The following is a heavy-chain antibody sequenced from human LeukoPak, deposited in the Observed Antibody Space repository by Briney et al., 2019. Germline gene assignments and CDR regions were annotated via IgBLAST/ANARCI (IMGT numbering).Heavy chain of an antibody. J-gene: IGHJ4*02. CDR3: ARDFSGWYYFDY. Sequence: ASVKVSCKASGYTFTGYYMHWVRQAPGQGLEWMGWISPNSGGTNYAQKLQGRVTMTTDTSTSTAYMELRSLRSDDSAVYYCARDFSGWYYFDYWGQGTLVTVSS. D-gene: IGHD6-19*01. CDR1: GYTFTGYY. CDR2: ISPNSGGT. V-gene: IGHV1-2*02.